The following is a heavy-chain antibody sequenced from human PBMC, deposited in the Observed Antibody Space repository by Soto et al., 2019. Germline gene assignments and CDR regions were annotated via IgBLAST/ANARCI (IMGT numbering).Heavy chain of an antibody. Sequence: QVQLVQSGAEVKKPGASVKVSCKASGYTFTGFLLHWVRQAPGQGLEWVGWINPNSGGTNYAQKFQGWVTMTRDTSISTAYMELRRLTSDATAVYYCALQRDGVVYWGQGSLVTVSS. CDR1: GYTFTGFL. D-gene: IGHD5-18*01. J-gene: IGHJ4*02. CDR3: ALQRDGVVY. CDR2: INPNSGGT. V-gene: IGHV1-2*04.